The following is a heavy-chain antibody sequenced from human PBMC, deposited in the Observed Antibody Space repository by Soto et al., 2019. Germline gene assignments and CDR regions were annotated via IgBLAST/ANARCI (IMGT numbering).Heavy chain of an antibody. D-gene: IGHD3-10*01. V-gene: IGHV3-7*01. Sequence: GGSLRLSCAASGFTFSSYAMSWVRQAPGKGLEWVATIKQGGSEKYYVDSVKGRFTISRDKAKNSLYVQMNSLRAEDTAVYYCARATIPSHLLWFGEPGPEFDYWGQGTLVTVSS. CDR2: IKQGGSEK. CDR3: ARATIPSHLLWFGEPGPEFDY. J-gene: IGHJ4*02. CDR1: GFTFSSYA.